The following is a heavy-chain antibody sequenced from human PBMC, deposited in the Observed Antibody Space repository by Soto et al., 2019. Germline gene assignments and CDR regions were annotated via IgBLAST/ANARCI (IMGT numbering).Heavy chain of an antibody. J-gene: IGHJ4*02. CDR3: ARAWFGELFYFDY. V-gene: IGHV3-30-3*01. D-gene: IGHD3-10*01. Sequence: QVQLVESGGGVVQPGRSLRLSCAASGFTFSNYAMHWVRQAPGKGLEWVAVISYDGSNKYYADSVKGRFTISRDNSKNTLYLQMNSLRAEDTAVYYCARAWFGELFYFDYWGQGTLVTVSS. CDR1: GFTFSNYA. CDR2: ISYDGSNK.